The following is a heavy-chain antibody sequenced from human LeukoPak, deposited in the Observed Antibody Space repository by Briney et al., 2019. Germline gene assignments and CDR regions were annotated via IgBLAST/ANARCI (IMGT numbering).Heavy chain of an antibody. CDR3: ARVHVDIVVVPAARFTYYYYMDV. CDR2: IKQDGSEK. J-gene: IGHJ6*03. Sequence: GGSLRLSCAASGFTFSSYWMSWVRQAPGKGLEWVANIKQDGSEKYYVDSVKGRFTISRDNAKNSLYLQMNSLRAEDTAVYYCARVHVDIVVVPAARFTYYYYMDVWGKGTTVTISS. CDR1: GFTFSSYW. V-gene: IGHV3-7*01. D-gene: IGHD2-2*01.